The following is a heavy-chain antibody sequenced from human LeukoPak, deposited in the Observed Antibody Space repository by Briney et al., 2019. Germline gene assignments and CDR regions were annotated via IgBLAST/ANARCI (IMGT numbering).Heavy chain of an antibody. J-gene: IGHJ3*01. Sequence: GGSLRLSCAASGFTFSSYGMHWVRQAPGKGLEWVSSISSSSSYIYYADSVKGRFTISRDNSKNALYLQMNSLRAEDTAVYYCARDPDSTVSSGGPFDVWGQGTMVTVSS. CDR2: ISSSSSYI. CDR1: GFTFSSYG. CDR3: ARDPDSTVSSGGPFDV. V-gene: IGHV3-21*04. D-gene: IGHD3-10*01.